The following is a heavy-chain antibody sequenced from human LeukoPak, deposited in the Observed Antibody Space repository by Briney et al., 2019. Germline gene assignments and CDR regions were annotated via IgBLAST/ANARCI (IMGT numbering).Heavy chain of an antibody. Sequence: GGSLRLSCAASGFTFEDYTMHWVRQAPGKTLEWVSLINWHGTTYYTDSVKGRFTISRDNSKNPLYLQMDTLRREDTAFYYCVKDISYESSGPVFEYWGQGALVTVSS. CDR3: VKDISYESSGPVFEY. V-gene: IGHV3-43*01. CDR1: GFTFEDYT. CDR2: INWHGTT. D-gene: IGHD3-22*01. J-gene: IGHJ4*02.